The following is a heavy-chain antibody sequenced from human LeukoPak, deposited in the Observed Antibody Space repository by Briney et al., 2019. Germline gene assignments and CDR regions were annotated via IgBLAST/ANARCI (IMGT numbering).Heavy chain of an antibody. J-gene: IGHJ4*02. D-gene: IGHD2-15*01. Sequence: GGSLRLTCAASGFTFCSYAMSWVRQAPGKGLEWVSAITDGGGDTYYADSVKGRFTISRDNSKNTLSLQMNSLRVEDTAVYYCVKAWQLPQRGCFPRWRQGTLVTVSS. CDR2: ITDGGGDT. V-gene: IGHV3-23*01. CDR3: VKAWQLPQRGCFPR. CDR1: GFTFCSYA.